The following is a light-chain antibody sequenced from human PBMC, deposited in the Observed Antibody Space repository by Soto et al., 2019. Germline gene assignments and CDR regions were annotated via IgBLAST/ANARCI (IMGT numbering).Light chain of an antibody. J-gene: IGKJ4*01. CDR1: QNVDTY. Sequence: EIVSTQSPATLSLSPGETAFLSCRATQNVDTYLAWHQQKPGQAPRLLIYDTSKRATGVPARFSASGSGTDFILTISSLEPEDFAVYYCQQRLNWPTATFGGGTKVEIK. CDR2: DTS. CDR3: QQRLNWPTAT. V-gene: IGKV3-11*01.